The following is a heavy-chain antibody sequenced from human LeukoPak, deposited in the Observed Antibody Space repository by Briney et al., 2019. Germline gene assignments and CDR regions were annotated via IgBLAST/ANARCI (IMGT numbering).Heavy chain of an antibody. Sequence: ASVKVSCKASGYTFTGYYMHWVRQAPGQGLEWMGWINPNSGGTNYAQKFQGRVTMTRDTSISTAYMELSRLRSDDTAVYYCARGSSGYYGYFDYWGQGTLVTVSS. CDR1: GYTFTGYY. CDR2: INPNSGGT. CDR3: ARGSSGYYGYFDY. V-gene: IGHV1-2*02. D-gene: IGHD3-22*01. J-gene: IGHJ4*02.